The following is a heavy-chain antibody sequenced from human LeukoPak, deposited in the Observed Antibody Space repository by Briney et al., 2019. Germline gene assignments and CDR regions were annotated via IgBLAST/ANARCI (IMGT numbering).Heavy chain of an antibody. CDR1: GGSISSTTYY. CDR3: ARLHSSSWYSMGYYFDY. CDR2: IYYSGNT. D-gene: IGHD6-13*01. J-gene: IGHJ4*02. Sequence: PSETLSLTCIVSGGSISSTTYYWGWIRQPPGKRLEWIGSIYYSGNTYYNPSLKSRVTISIDTSKNQFSLNLNSVTAADTALYSCARLHSSSWYSMGYYFDYWGQGTLVTVSS. V-gene: IGHV4-39*01.